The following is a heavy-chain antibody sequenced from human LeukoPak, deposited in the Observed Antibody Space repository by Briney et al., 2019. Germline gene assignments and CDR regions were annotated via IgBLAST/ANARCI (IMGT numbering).Heavy chain of an antibody. CDR1: GGSISSGGYY. CDR3: ARLKLGAYFDL. Sequence: PSETLSLTCTVSGGSISSGGYYWSWIRQHPGKGLEWIGYIYYSGSTNYNPSLKSRVTILLDTSKNQCSLKLTSVSAADTAVYYCARLKLGAYFDLWGRGTLVTVSS. D-gene: IGHD3-16*01. V-gene: IGHV4-61*08. CDR2: IYYSGST. J-gene: IGHJ2*01.